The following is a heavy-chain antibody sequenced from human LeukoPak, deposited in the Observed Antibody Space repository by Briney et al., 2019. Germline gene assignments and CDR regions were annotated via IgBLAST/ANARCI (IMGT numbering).Heavy chain of an antibody. Sequence: PGGSLRLSCAASGFTFSSYAMSWVRQAPGKGLEWVSAISGSGGSTYYADSVKGRFTISRDNSKNTLYLQMNSLRAEDTAVYYCAKARNYYGSGSPKLGGQGTLVTVSS. J-gene: IGHJ4*02. CDR2: ISGSGGST. CDR1: GFTFSSYA. D-gene: IGHD3-10*01. CDR3: AKARNYYGSGSPKL. V-gene: IGHV3-23*01.